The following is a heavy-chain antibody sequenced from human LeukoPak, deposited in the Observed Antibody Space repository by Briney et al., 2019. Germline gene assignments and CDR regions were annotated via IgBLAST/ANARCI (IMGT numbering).Heavy chain of an antibody. CDR1: GFTFSSYG. CDR3: ARQGGLGSYAAGSWFDP. D-gene: IGHD1-26*01. CDR2: IWYEGTNI. V-gene: IGHV3-33*01. J-gene: IGHJ5*02. Sequence: PGRSLRLSRAASGFTFSSYGMHWVRQAPGKGLEWVAVIWYEGTNIYYGDSVKGRFTISRDNSKNTLYLQMNSLRAEDTALYYCARQGGLGSYAAGSWFDPWGQGTLVTVSS.